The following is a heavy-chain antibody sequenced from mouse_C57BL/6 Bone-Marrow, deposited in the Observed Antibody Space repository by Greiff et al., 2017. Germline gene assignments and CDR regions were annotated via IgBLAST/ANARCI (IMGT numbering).Heavy chain of an antibody. V-gene: IGHV1-50*01. Sequence: VQLQQPGAELVKPGASVKLSCKASGYTFTSYWMQWVKQRPGQGLEWIGEIDPCDSYTNYNQKFKGKATFTVDTSSNTAYMQLSRLTSEDSAVYYGASEGATVPWYFDVWGTGTTVTVSA. CDR1: GYTFTSYW. J-gene: IGHJ1*03. CDR3: ASEGATVPWYFDV. CDR2: IDPCDSYT. D-gene: IGHD5-1*01.